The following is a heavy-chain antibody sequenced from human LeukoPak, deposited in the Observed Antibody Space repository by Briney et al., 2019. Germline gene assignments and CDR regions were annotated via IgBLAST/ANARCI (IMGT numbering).Heavy chain of an antibody. J-gene: IGHJ4*02. Sequence: GGSLRLSCAGTGFTASSNYMSWVRQTPGKGLEWVSAISGGGDITYYADSVKGRFTISRDNSENTVYLQMNSLRAEDTAVYYCAKEQVVSPPWVSYFDYWGQGTLVTVSS. CDR3: AKEQVVSPPWVSYFDY. CDR2: ISGGGDIT. D-gene: IGHD1-26*01. CDR1: GFTASSNY. V-gene: IGHV3-23*01.